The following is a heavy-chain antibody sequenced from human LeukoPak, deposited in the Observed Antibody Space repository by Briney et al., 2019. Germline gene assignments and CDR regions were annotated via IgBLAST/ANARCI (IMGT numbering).Heavy chain of an antibody. CDR2: IYYSGST. Sequence: PSETLSLTCTVSGGSISSYYWSWIRQPPGKGLEWVGYIYYSGSTNYNPSLKSRVTISVDTSKNQFSLKLSSVTAADTAVYYCARGMISMIVDAFDIWGQGTMVTVSS. D-gene: IGHD3-22*01. V-gene: IGHV4-59*01. J-gene: IGHJ3*02. CDR3: ARGMISMIVDAFDI. CDR1: GGSISSYY.